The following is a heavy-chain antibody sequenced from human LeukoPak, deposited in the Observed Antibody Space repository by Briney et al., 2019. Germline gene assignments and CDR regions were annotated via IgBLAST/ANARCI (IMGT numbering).Heavy chain of an antibody. CDR3: VREDTPATANY. J-gene: IGHJ4*02. V-gene: IGHV3-23*01. CDR2: ISGGGDIT. CDR1: GFNFANHA. Sequence: QPGGSLRLSCAASGFNFANHAMSRVRQTPGKGLEWVSAISGGGDITYYADSVTGRFTISRDNSKDTLFLQMHSLRPGDTAVYYCVREDTPATANYWGQGTLVTISS. D-gene: IGHD2-21*02.